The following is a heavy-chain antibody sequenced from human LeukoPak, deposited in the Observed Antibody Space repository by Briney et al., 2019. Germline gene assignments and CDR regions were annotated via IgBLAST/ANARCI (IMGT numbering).Heavy chain of an antibody. CDR1: GGSFSGYY. Sequence: SETLSLTCAVYGGSFSGYYWSWIRQPPGKGLEWIGEINHSGSTNYNPSLKSRVTISVDTSKNQFSLKLSSVSAADTAVYYCARANPYYYDSSGYYYVRKYYGMEVWGQGTTVTVSS. CDR2: INHSGST. CDR3: ARANPYYYDSSGYYYVRKYYGMEV. D-gene: IGHD3-22*01. J-gene: IGHJ6*02. V-gene: IGHV4-34*01.